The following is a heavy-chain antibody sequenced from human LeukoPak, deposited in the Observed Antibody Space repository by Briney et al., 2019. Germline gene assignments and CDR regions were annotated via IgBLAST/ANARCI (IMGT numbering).Heavy chain of an antibody. CDR1: GGSFSGYY. V-gene: IGHV4-34*01. J-gene: IGHJ4*02. Sequence: SETLSLTCAVYGGSFSGYYWSWIRQPPGKGLEWIGEINHSGSTNYNPSLKSRVTISVDTSKNQFSLKLSSETAADTAVYYCARGLYSSSWYEAYWGQGTLVTVSS. CDR3: ARGLYSSSWYEAY. D-gene: IGHD6-13*01. CDR2: INHSGST.